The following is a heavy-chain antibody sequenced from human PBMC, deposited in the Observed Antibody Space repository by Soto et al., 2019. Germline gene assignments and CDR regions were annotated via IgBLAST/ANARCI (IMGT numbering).Heavy chain of an antibody. D-gene: IGHD1-26*01. CDR1: GGSISSSSYY. CDR2: IYYSGST. Sequence: QLQLQESGPGLVKPSETLSLTCTVSGGSISSSSYYWGWIRQPPGKGLEWIGSIYYSGSTYYNPSLKSRVTISVDTSKNQFSLKLSSVTAADTAVYYCARHPRYSGSDQPDDAFDIWGQGTMVTVSS. CDR3: ARHPRYSGSDQPDDAFDI. J-gene: IGHJ3*02. V-gene: IGHV4-39*01.